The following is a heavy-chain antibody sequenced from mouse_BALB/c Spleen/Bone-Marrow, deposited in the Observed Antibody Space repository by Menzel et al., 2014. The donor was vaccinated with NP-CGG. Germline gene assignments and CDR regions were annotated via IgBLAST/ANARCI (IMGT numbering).Heavy chain of an antibody. D-gene: IGHD1-1*01. CDR3: ARSLYDYDAMDY. CDR2: ISSGGSYT. Sequence: EVKLVESGGGLVKPGGSLKLSCAASGFTFSSYAMSWVRQTPEKRLEWVATISSGGSYTYYADSGKGRLTISRDNAKNTLYLQMSSLRSEDTAMYYCARSLYDYDAMDYWGQGTSVTVSS. J-gene: IGHJ4*01. CDR1: GFTFSSYA. V-gene: IGHV5-9-1*01.